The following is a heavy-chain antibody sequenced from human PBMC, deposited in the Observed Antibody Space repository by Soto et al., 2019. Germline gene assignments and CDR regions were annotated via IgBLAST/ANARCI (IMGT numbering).Heavy chain of an antibody. CDR3: AREVGGSSPPG. Sequence: QVQLVESGGGVVQPGRSLRLSCAASGFTFSRHAMHWVRQAPVKGLEWVAVISYDGSEKYYADSVKGRFTISRDSSKNTRYLQMDSLGPEDTAVYYCAREVGGSSPPGWGQGTLVTVFS. D-gene: IGHD6-6*01. CDR2: ISYDGSEK. V-gene: IGHV3-30-3*01. CDR1: GFTFSRHA. J-gene: IGHJ4*02.